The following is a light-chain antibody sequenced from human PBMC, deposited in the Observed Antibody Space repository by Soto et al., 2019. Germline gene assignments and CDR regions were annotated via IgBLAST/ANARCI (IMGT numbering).Light chain of an antibody. V-gene: IGKV2-28*01. J-gene: IGKJ1*01. CDR2: LSS. Sequence: DIVMTQSPLSLPVTPGEPASISCRSSQSLLHNNGYNYLDWYLQKPGQSPKLLIYLSSKRASGVPDRFSGSASGTDFTLKISRVEAEDVGVYCCMQALQTPRTFGEGTKVEIK. CDR3: MQALQTPRT. CDR1: QSLLHNNGYNY.